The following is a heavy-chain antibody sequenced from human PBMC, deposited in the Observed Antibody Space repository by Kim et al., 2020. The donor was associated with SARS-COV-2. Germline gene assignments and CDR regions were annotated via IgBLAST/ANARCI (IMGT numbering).Heavy chain of an antibody. CDR3: TTGTMIRASDY. V-gene: IGHV3-15*01. CDR2: IRSKTDGGTT. Sequence: GGSLRLSCTVSGFTFSNAWMSWVRQAPGKGLEWVGRIRSKTDGGTTDYAAPVKGRFFVSRDDSKNTLYLEMKSLKIGDTAVFYCTTGTMIRASDYWGRGTLVTVSS. D-gene: IGHD3-10*01. CDR1: GFTFSNAW. J-gene: IGHJ4*02.